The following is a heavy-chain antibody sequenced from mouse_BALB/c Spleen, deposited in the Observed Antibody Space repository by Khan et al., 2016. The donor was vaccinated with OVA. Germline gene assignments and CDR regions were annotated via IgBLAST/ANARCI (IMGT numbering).Heavy chain of an antibody. CDR2: ILPGTGRI. CDR1: GYTFRSSW. J-gene: IGHJ3*01. Sequence: VKLVESGAELMKPGASVKISCKATGYTFRSSWMEWVQQRPGHGHEWIGEILPGTGRINYNENFKGQATFTADTSSNTAYMQLSSLTSEDSAVYYCASWDHYCNYGGSWGRGTLLSV. D-gene: IGHD2-1*01. CDR3: ASWDHYCNYGGS. V-gene: IGHV1-9*01.